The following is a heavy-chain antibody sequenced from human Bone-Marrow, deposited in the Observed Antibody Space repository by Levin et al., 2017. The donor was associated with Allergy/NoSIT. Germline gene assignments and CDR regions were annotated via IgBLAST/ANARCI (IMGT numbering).Heavy chain of an antibody. V-gene: IGHV4-34*01. CDR3: ARGLEPGVGATPWDY. CDR1: GGSFSGYY. D-gene: IGHD1-26*01. CDR2: INHSGST. Sequence: SETLSLTCAVYGGSFSGYYWSWIRQPPGKGLEWIGEINHSGSTNYNPSLKSRVTISVDTSKNQFSLKLSSVTAADTAVYYCARGLEPGVGATPWDYWGQGTLVTVSS. J-gene: IGHJ4*02.